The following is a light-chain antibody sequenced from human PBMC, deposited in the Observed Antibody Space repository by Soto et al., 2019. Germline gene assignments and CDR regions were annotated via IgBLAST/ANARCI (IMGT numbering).Light chain of an antibody. J-gene: IGKJ2*01. Sequence: DFQMTQSPSTLSASVGDGVTITCRASQSIGSGLAWYQQQPGKAPKLLIYKATNLQRGVSSRFSGSGSGTDCSLTISSLQPADSATYYCQQYHDFQYTFGQGTKLEI. V-gene: IGKV1-5*03. CDR3: QQYHDFQYT. CDR1: QSIGSG. CDR2: KAT.